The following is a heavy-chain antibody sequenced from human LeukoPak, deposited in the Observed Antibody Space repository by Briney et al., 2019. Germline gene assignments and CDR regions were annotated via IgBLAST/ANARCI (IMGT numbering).Heavy chain of an antibody. CDR2: INPNSGDT. D-gene: IGHD3-22*01. CDR3: ARGYDSGGYYLPDH. CDR1: GYTFTGYY. V-gene: IGHV1-2*02. Sequence: ASVKVSCKSSGYTFTGYYIHWVRQAPGQGLEWMGWINPNSGDTKYAQKFQGRVTATRDKSISTAYMELSRLTSDDTAVYYCARGYDSGGYYLPDHWGQGTLVTVSS. J-gene: IGHJ4*02.